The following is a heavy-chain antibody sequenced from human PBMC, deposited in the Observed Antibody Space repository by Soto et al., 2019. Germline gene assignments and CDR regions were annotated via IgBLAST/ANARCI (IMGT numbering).Heavy chain of an antibody. Sequence: EVRLVESGGGLVQPGGSLRLSCAASSFTFSSYWMAWVRQAPGKGLEWLANIKPDGGEKYYVDSVRGRFTISRDNAKNSVFLKMDNPGNEETALFPRGGDSGGGGDFDSWGQGTLVTVSS. CDR3: GGDSGGGGDFDS. CDR1: SFTFSSYW. J-gene: IGHJ4*02. CDR2: IKPDGGEK. V-gene: IGHV3-7*01. D-gene: IGHD2-21*01.